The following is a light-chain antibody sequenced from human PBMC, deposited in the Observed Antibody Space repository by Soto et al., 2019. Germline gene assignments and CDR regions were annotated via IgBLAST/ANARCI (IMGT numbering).Light chain of an antibody. CDR3: QQRSNWPRT. V-gene: IGKV3-11*01. CDR1: QSVSSY. J-gene: IGKJ1*01. CDR2: DAF. Sequence: PGERATLSCRASQSVSSYLAWYQQKPGQAPRLLIYDAFKRATGIPARFSGSGSGTDFTLTISSLEPEDFAVYYCQQRSNWPRTFVQGTKV.